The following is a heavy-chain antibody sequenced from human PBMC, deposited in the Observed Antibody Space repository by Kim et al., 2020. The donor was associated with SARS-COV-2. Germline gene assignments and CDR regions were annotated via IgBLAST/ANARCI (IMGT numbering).Heavy chain of an antibody. Sequence: ILGLANYAKKFQGWVTITADKSTSTAYMELSSLRSEDTAVYYCARDGEPDWGQGTLVTVSS. D-gene: IGHD7-27*01. CDR2: ILGLA. CDR3: ARDGEPD. V-gene: IGHV1-69*04. J-gene: IGHJ4*02.